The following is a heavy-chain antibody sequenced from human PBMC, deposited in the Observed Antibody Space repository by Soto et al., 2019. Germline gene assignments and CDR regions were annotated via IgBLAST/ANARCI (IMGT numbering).Heavy chain of an antibody. CDR3: ASLGYSYGYDYYYGMDV. CDR1: GGSISSGDYY. D-gene: IGHD5-18*01. J-gene: IGHJ6*02. Sequence: SETLSLTCTVSGGSISSGDYYWSWIRQPPGKGLEWIGYIYYSGSTYYNPSLKSRVTISVDTSKNQFSLKLSSVTAADTAVYYCASLGYSYGYDYYYGMDVWGQGTTVTVS. V-gene: IGHV4-30-4*01. CDR2: IYYSGST.